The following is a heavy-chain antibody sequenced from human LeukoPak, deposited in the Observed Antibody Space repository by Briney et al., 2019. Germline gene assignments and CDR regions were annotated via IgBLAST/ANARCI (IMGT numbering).Heavy chain of an antibody. Sequence: GASVKVSFKASGGTFSSYAFSWVRQAPGQGLEWMGRIIPILGIANYAQNFQGRVTITADKSTSTAYMELSSLRSEDTAVYYCARSSYCSGGSCYYFDYWGQGTLVTVSS. V-gene: IGHV1-69*04. D-gene: IGHD2-15*01. J-gene: IGHJ4*02. CDR2: IIPILGIA. CDR3: ARSSYCSGGSCYYFDY. CDR1: GGTFSSYA.